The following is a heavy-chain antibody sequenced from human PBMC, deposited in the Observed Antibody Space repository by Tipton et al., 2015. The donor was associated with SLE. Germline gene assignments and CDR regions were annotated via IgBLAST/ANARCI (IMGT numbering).Heavy chain of an antibody. Sequence: TLSLTCTVSGGSISSHSWSWIRQPPGKGLEWIGYIYYSGNTNYNPSLKSRVRMSVDTSKNQISLKLNSVIAADTAVYYCARSAEYFQDWGQGTLVTVSS. J-gene: IGHJ1*01. V-gene: IGHV4-59*11. CDR1: GGSISSHS. CDR2: IYYSGNT. CDR3: ARSAEYFQD.